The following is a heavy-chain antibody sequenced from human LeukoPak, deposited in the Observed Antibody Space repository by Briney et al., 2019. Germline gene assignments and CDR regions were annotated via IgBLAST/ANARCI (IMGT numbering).Heavy chain of an antibody. CDR2: FDPEDGET. V-gene: IGHV1-24*01. CDR3: ATASRGYSGYRNFDY. CDR1: GYTLTELS. D-gene: IGHD5-12*01. Sequence: ASVKVSCKVSGYTLTELSMHWLRQAPGKGLEWMGGFDPEDGETIYAQKFQGRVTMTEDTSTDTSYMELSSLRSEDTAVYYCATASRGYSGYRNFDYWGQGTLVTVSS. J-gene: IGHJ4*02.